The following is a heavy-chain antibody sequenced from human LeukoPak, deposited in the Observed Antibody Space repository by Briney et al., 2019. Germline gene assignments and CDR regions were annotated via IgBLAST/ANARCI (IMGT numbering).Heavy chain of an antibody. D-gene: IGHD6-6*01. J-gene: IGHJ4*02. CDR1: GYTFTSYY. CDR3: ARGVGSSAGRFLLLDY. CDR2: INPSGGST. Sequence: ASVKVSCKASGYTFTSYYMHWVRQAPGQGLEWMGIINPSGGSTSYAQKFQGRVTMTRDTSTSTVYMELSSLRSEDTAVYYCARGVGSSAGRFLLLDYWGQGTLVTVSS. V-gene: IGHV1-46*01.